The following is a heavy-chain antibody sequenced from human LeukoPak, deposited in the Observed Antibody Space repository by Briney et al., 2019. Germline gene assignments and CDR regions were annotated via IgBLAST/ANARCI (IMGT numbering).Heavy chain of an antibody. CDR2: IDPSDSYT. CDR3: ARHFYGDYAFDS. CDR1: GYSFTVYW. D-gene: IGHD4-17*01. V-gene: IGHV5-10-1*01. Sequence: HGESLNISCKGSGYSFTVYWITWVRQMPGKGLEWMGTIDPSDSYTNYSPSFQGHVTISADKSINSAYLQWSSPKTSDSAIYYCARHFYGDYAFDSWGQGTLVTVSS. J-gene: IGHJ4*02.